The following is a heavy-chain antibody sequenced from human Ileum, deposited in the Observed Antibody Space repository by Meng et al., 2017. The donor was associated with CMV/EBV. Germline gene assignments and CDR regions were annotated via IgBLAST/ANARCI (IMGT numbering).Heavy chain of an antibody. J-gene: IGHJ4*02. CDR3: ARDQGIAAAGMGFDY. Sequence: SGFTFSSYAMHWVRQAPGKGLEWVAVISYDGSNKYYADSVKVRFTISRDNSKNTLYLQMNSLRAEDTAVYYCARDQGIAAAGMGFDYWGQGTLVTVSS. D-gene: IGHD6-13*01. CDR1: GFTFSSYA. V-gene: IGHV3-30*04. CDR2: ISYDGSNK.